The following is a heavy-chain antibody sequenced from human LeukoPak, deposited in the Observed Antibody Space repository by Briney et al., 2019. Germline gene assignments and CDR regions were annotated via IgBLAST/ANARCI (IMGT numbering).Heavy chain of an antibody. CDR3: ARGGGVNRDGYNQFDY. J-gene: IGHJ4*02. D-gene: IGHD5-24*01. CDR2: IYYSGGN. V-gene: IGHV4-39*07. CDR1: GGSISSSGYY. Sequence: PSETLSLTCTVSGGSISSSGYYWGWIRQPPGKGLEWIGSIYYSGGNYYNPSLNSRVTISVDTSKNQFSLRLSSVTAADTAVYYCARGGGVNRDGYNQFDYWGQGTLVTVSS.